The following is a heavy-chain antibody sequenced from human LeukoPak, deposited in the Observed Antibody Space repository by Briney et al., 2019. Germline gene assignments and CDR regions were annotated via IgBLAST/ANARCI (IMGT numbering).Heavy chain of an antibody. D-gene: IGHD4/OR15-4a*01. CDR2: IIPIFGTA. CDR3: ARVKMVPPLYYFDY. CDR1: GGTFSSYA. Sequence: ASVKVSCKASGGTFSSYAISWVRQAPGQGLEWMGGIIPIFGTANYAQKFQGRVTITADKSTSTAYMELSSLRSEDTAVYYCARVKMVPPLYYFDYWGQGTLVTVSS. J-gene: IGHJ4*02. V-gene: IGHV1-69*06.